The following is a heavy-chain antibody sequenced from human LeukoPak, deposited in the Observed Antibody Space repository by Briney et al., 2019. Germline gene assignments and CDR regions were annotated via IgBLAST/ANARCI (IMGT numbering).Heavy chain of an antibody. CDR3: AKDFGYSYGWVDQ. V-gene: IGHV3-23*01. J-gene: IGHJ4*02. Sequence: PGGSLRLSCAASGFTFNTYAMSWVRQAPGKGLEWVSTISGNGGKSYSAGSVKGRFTISRDNSKNTLYLQMNSLRAEDTALYYCAKDFGYSYGWVDQWGQGILVAVSS. CDR1: GFTFNTYA. CDR2: ISGNGGKS. D-gene: IGHD5-18*01.